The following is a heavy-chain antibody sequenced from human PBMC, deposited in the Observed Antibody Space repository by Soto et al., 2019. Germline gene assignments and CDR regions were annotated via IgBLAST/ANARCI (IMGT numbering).Heavy chain of an antibody. D-gene: IGHD2-2*01. J-gene: IGHJ4*02. CDR2: ISSGGGSP. Sequence: LGLSCAASGFTFSDYAMSWVRQAPGKGLEWVSAISSGGGSPYYADSVKGRFTISRNNSQSTLFLQMNSLRAGDAAVYYCVKGDGRIVPRHFDCWGQGTLVTVSS. CDR1: GFTFSDYA. V-gene: IGHV3-23*01. CDR3: VKGDGRIVPRHFDC.